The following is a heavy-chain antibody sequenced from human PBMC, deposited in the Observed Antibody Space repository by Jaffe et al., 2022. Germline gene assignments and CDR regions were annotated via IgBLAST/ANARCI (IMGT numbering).Heavy chain of an antibody. D-gene: IGHD5-12*01. CDR3: ARGAVDISLRSPNDY. CDR1: GYSISSGYY. CDR2: IYHSGST. J-gene: IGHJ4*02. Sequence: QVQLQESGPGLVKPSETLSLTCAVSGYSISSGYYWGWIRQPPGKGLEWIGSIYHSGSTYYNPSLKSRVTISVDTSKNQFSLKLSSVTAADTAVYYCARGAVDISLRSPNDYWGQGTLVTVSS. V-gene: IGHV4-38-2*01.